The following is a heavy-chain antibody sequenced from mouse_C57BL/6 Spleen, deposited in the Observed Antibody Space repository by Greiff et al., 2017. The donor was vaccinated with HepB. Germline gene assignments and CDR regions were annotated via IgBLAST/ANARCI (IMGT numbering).Heavy chain of an antibody. CDR3: ARRGGSSYEDYFDY. Sequence: EVKLVESGPELVKPGASVKISCKASGYSFTGYYMNWVKQSPEKSLEWIGEINPSTGGTTYNQKFKAKATLTVDKSSSTAYMQLKSLTSEDSAVYYCARRGGSSYEDYFDYWGQGTTLTVSS. J-gene: IGHJ2*01. V-gene: IGHV1-42*01. CDR1: GYSFTGYY. CDR2: INPSTGGT. D-gene: IGHD1-1*01.